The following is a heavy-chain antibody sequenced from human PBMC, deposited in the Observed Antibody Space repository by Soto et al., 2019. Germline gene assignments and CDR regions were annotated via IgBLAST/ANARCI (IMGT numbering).Heavy chain of an antibody. CDR2: ISSNGGST. CDR3: VNSLSNYALNNWFDP. CDR1: GFTFSSYA. V-gene: IGHV3-64D*06. Sequence: PGGSLRLSCSASGFTFSSYAMHWVRQAPGKGLEYVSAISSNGGSTYYTDSVKGRFTISRDNSKNTLYLQMSSLRAEDTAVYYCVNSLSNYALNNWFDPWGQGTLVTVYS. J-gene: IGHJ5*02. D-gene: IGHD4-4*01.